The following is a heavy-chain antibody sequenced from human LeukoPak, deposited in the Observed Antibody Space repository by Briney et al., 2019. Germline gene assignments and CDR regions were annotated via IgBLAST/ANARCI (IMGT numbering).Heavy chain of an antibody. CDR1: GGSISSYY. CDR3: ARGLGGDYDY. V-gene: IGHV4-59*01. CDR2: IYYSGST. Sequence: SETLSLTCTVSGGSISSYYWSWIRQPPGKGLEWIGYIYYSGSTNYNPSLKSRVTISVDTSKNQFSLKLSSVTAADTAVYYCARGLGGDYDYWGQGTLVTVPS. D-gene: IGHD4-17*01. J-gene: IGHJ4*02.